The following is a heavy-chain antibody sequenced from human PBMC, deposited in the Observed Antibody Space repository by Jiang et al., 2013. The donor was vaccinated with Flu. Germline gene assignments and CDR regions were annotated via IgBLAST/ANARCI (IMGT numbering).Heavy chain of an antibody. CDR3: ARGYPGDCSSTSCPGIYDH. CDR1: GYSFTSYR. Sequence: QSGSELKNRGAAVKISCKVFGYSFTSYRVNWVRQAPGQGLEWMGWISTDTGNPRYAQGFAGRYVFSFDTSVSAAYLQISSLRAEDTAVYYCARGYPGDCSSTSCPGIYDHWGQGTLVTVTS. D-gene: IGHD2-2*01. J-gene: IGHJ4*02. CDR2: ISTDTGNP. V-gene: IGHV7-4-1*02.